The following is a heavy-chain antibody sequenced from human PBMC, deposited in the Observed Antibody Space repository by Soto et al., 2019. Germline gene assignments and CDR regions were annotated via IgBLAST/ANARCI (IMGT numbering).Heavy chain of an antibody. V-gene: IGHV4-31*03. J-gene: IGHJ5*02. CDR3: ARESYFDSSGSRVWFDP. D-gene: IGHD3-22*01. Sequence: PSETLSLTCTVSGASISSGGYYWSWISQHTGKGLEWIGYIYYSGSTYYNPSLKSRVTMSVDTSKNQFSLRLSSVTAADTAVYYCARESYFDSSGSRVWFDPWGQGTLVTVSS. CDR1: GASISSGGYY. CDR2: IYYSGST.